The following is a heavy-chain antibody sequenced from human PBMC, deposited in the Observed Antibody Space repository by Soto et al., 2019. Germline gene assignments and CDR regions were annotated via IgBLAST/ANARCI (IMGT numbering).Heavy chain of an antibody. CDR3: ARAQTGDPFDY. CDR1: GFTFSSYW. D-gene: IGHD7-27*01. V-gene: IGHV3-74*01. Sequence: GGSLRLSCAASGFTFSSYWMHWVRQAPGKGLVWVSRINSDGSSTSYAASVKGRFTISRDNAKNTLYLQMNSLRAEDTAVYYCARAQTGDPFDYWGQGTLVTVSS. J-gene: IGHJ4*02. CDR2: INSDGSST.